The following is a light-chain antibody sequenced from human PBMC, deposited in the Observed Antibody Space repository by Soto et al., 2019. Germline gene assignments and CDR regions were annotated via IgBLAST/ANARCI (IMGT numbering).Light chain of an antibody. CDR3: SSYTGSSTSVI. Sequence: QYALTQPASVSGSPGQSITISCTGTSSDVGTYNYVSWYQQHPGKAPKVMIYDVSNRPSGVSNRFSGSKSGNTASLTISGLQAEDEADYYCSSYTGSSTSVIFGGGTKVTVL. J-gene: IGLJ2*01. CDR1: SSDVGTYNY. CDR2: DVS. V-gene: IGLV2-14*03.